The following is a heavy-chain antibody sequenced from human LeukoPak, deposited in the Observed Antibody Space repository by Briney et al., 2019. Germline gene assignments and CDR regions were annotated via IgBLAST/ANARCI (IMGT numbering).Heavy chain of an antibody. J-gene: IGHJ4*02. CDR2: ISSSSSTI. CDR1: GFTFTDYY. CDR3: AREGNYFDWFPGVFY. D-gene: IGHD3-9*01. Sequence: GGSLRLSCAASGFTFTDYYMSWIRQAPGKGLEWVSYISSSSSTIYYADSVKGRFTISRDNAKNSLYLQMNSLRAEDTAVYYCAREGNYFDWFPGVFYWGQGTLVTVSS. V-gene: IGHV3-11*04.